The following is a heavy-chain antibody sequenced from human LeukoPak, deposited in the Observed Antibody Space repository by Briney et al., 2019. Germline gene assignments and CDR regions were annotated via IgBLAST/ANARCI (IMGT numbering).Heavy chain of an antibody. J-gene: IGHJ5*02. CDR2: INPSSGGT. V-gene: IGHV1-2*02. CDR1: GYTFTGYY. Sequence: ASVKVSCKASGYTFTGYYMHWVRQAPGQGLEWMGWINPSSGGTNYAQKFQGRVTTTRDTSISTAYMELSRLRSDDTAVYYCAREGPNNWFDPWGQGTLVTVSS. CDR3: AREGPNNWFDP.